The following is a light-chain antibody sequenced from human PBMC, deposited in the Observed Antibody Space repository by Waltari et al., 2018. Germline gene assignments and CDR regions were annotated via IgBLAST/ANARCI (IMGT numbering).Light chain of an antibody. V-gene: IGLV4-69*01. J-gene: IGLJ3*02. CDR2: LNSDGSH. Sequence: QLVLTQSPSASASLGASVQLTCTLSSGHSSYGIAWPQQQPEKGPRYLMKLNSDGSHNQGDGIPDRFSGSSSGAERYLTISSLQSEDEADYYCQTWGTGLLVFGGGTKLTVL. CDR3: QTWGTGLLV. CDR1: SGHSSYG.